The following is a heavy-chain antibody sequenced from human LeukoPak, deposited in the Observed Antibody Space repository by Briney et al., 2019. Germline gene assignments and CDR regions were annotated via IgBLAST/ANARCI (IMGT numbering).Heavy chain of an antibody. CDR3: AAGVLRFLEWLPLHFDY. CDR2: IVVGSGNT. D-gene: IGHD3-3*01. V-gene: IGHV1-58*02. CDR1: GFTFTSSA. Sequence: SVKVSCKASGFTFTSSAMQWVRQARGQRLEGIGWIVVGSGNTNYAQKFQERVTITRDMSTSTAYMELSSLRSKDTAVYYCAAGVLRFLEWLPLHFDYWGQGTLVTVSS. J-gene: IGHJ4*02.